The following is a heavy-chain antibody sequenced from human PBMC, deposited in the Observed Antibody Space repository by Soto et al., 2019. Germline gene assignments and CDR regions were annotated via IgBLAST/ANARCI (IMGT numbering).Heavy chain of an antibody. CDR1: GYTFTSYD. J-gene: IGHJ6*02. CDR3: ARGTGLYDILTGSSYYYGMDV. CDR2: MNPNSGNT. D-gene: IGHD3-9*01. V-gene: IGHV1-8*01. Sequence: QVQLVQSGAEVKKPGASVKVSCKASGYTFTSYDINWVRQATGQGLEWMGWMNPNSGNTGYAQKFQGRVTMTRNTSISTAYMELSSLRSEETAVYYCARGTGLYDILTGSSYYYGMDVWGQGTTVTVSS.